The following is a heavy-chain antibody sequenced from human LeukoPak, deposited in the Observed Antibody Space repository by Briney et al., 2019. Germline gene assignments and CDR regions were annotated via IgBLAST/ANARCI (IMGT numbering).Heavy chain of an antibody. Sequence: SETLSLTCTVSGGSINTYYWSWIRQPAGKGLEWIGRIYTSGSTDYNPSLKSRVTMSVDTSKNQFSLGLSSVTAADTAIYYCARVRGCSSTSCSPHYYYYMDVWGKGTTVTVSS. CDR3: ARVRGCSSTSCSPHYYYYMDV. V-gene: IGHV4-4*07. J-gene: IGHJ6*03. D-gene: IGHD2-2*01. CDR1: GGSINTYY. CDR2: IYTSGST.